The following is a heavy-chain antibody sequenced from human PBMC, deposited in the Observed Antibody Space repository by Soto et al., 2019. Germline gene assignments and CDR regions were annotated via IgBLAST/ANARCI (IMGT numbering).Heavy chain of an antibody. CDR3: ARSPLRSLLLFYYYGMDV. D-gene: IGHD2-15*01. CDR2: ISYDGSNK. CDR1: GFTFSSYA. Sequence: GGSLRLSCAAPGFTFSSYAMHWVRPAPGKGLEWVAVISYDGSNKYYADSVKGRFTISRDNSKNTLYLQMNSLRAEDTAVYYCARSPLRSLLLFYYYGMDVWGQGTTVTVSS. V-gene: IGHV3-30-3*01. J-gene: IGHJ6*02.